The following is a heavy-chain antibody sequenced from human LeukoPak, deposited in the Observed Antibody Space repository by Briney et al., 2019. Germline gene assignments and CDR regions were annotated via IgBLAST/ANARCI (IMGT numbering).Heavy chain of an antibody. CDR2: VSAGGLTT. V-gene: IGHV3-48*03. J-gene: IGHJ4*02. Sequence: PGGSLRLSCAVSGFPFSTYEMNWVRQAPGKGLEWISCVSAGGLTTFYADSVKGRFTVSRDNAKNSLYLQMNSLTVEDTAVYYCTRRGGYFDYWGQGSLVTVSS. CDR3: TRRGGYFDY. D-gene: IGHD3-10*01. CDR1: GFPFSTYE.